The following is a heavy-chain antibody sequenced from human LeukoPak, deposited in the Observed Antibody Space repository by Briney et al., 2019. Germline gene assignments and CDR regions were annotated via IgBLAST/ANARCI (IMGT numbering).Heavy chain of an antibody. J-gene: IGHJ5*02. D-gene: IGHD3-3*01. CDR2: INPNSGGT. V-gene: IGHV1-2*02. CDR1: GYTFTGYY. Sequence: ASVKVSCKASGYTFTGYYMHWVRQAPGQGLEWMGWINPNSGGTNYAQKFQGRVTMTGDTSISTAYMELSRLRSDDTAVYYCARDIGFGVVIPTDPWGQGTLVTVSS. CDR3: ARDIGFGVVIPTDP.